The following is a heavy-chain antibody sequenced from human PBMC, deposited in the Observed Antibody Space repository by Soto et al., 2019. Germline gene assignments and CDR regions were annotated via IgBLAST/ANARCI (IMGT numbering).Heavy chain of an antibody. J-gene: IGHJ6*02. V-gene: IGHV4-31*03. CDR1: GGSISSGGYY. CDR2: IYYSGST. D-gene: IGHD2-2*01. Sequence: SETLSLTCTVSGGSISSGGYYWSWIRHHPGKGLEWIGYIYYSGSTYYNPSLKSRVTISVDTSKNQFSLKLSSVTAADTAVYYCARESVVVPAALGPPYYYYYYGMDVWGQGTTVTVSS. CDR3: ARESVVVPAALGPPYYYYYYGMDV.